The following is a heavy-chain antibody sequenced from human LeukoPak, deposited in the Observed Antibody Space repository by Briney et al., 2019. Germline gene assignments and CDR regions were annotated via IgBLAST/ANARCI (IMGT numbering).Heavy chain of an antibody. CDR2: INSDGSTT. CDR3: ARANWGSD. J-gene: IGHJ4*02. V-gene: IGHV3-74*01. Sequence: PGGSLRLSCEASGFTFSAYAMTWVRQAPGKGLVWVSRINSDGSTTDCADSVKGRFIISRDNAKNTLYLQMNSLRAEDTAVYYCARANWGSDWGQGTLVTVSS. D-gene: IGHD7-27*01. CDR1: GFTFSAYA.